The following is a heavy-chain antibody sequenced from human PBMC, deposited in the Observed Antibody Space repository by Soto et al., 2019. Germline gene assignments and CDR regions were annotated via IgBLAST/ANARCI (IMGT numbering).Heavy chain of an antibody. J-gene: IGHJ6*02. CDR1: GFTFSSYG. Sequence: GGSLRLSCAASGFTFSSYGMHWVRQAPGKGLEWVAVISYDGSNKYYADSVKGRFTISRDNSKNTLYLQMNSLRAEDTAVYYCAKDSSPTYGSLYYYYGMDVWGQGTTVTVSS. D-gene: IGHD3-10*01. CDR3: AKDSSPTYGSLYYYYGMDV. CDR2: ISYDGSNK. V-gene: IGHV3-30*18.